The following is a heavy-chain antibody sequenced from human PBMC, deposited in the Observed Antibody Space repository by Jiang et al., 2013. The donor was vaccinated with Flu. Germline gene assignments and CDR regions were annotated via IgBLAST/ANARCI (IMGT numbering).Heavy chain of an antibody. CDR1: DTPSLLML. D-gene: IGHD2-2*02. V-gene: IGHV1-3*03. CDR2: INAGNGNT. Sequence: EVKKPGASVKFPARLLDTPSLLMLYSWVRQAPGHRLEWMGWINAGNGNTKYSQEFQGRVSITRDTSASTIYMELSSLRSEDMAVYFCARGAESCSSTTCYIFDYWGQGTLVTVSS. CDR3: ARGAESCSSTTCYIFDY. J-gene: IGHJ4*02.